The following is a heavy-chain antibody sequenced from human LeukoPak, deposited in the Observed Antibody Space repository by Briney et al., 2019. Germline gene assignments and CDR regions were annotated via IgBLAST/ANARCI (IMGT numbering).Heavy chain of an antibody. J-gene: IGHJ4*02. CDR2: INPNSGGT. CDR3: ARVQTPTTVVTPYDY. CDR1: GYTFTGYY. Sequence: ASVKVSCKASGYTFTGYYMHWVRQAPGQGLEWMGWINPNSGGTNYAQKFRGRVTMTRDTSISTAYMELSRLRSDDTAVYYCARVQTPTTVVTPYDYWGQGTLVTVSS. D-gene: IGHD4-23*01. V-gene: IGHV1-2*02.